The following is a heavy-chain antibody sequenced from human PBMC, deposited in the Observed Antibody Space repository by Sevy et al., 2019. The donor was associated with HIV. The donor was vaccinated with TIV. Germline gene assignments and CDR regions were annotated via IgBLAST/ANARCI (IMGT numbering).Heavy chain of an antibody. CDR3: ARGGDYDFWSGYYKVGGMDY. V-gene: IGHV3-30-3*01. CDR2: ISYDGSNK. CDR1: GFTFSSYA. Sequence: GGSLRLSCAASGFTFSSYAMHWVRQAPGKGLEWVAVISYDGSNKYYADSVKGRFTNSRDDSKDTLYLQMNSLRAEDTAVYYCARGGDYDFWSGYYKVGGMDYWGQGTLVTVSS. D-gene: IGHD3-3*01. J-gene: IGHJ4*02.